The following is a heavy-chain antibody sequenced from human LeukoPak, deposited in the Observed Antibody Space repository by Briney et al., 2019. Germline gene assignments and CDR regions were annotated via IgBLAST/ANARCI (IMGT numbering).Heavy chain of an antibody. CDR2: INSDGSST. J-gene: IGHJ6*03. CDR3: SKASRPCIPGLYHYYYYMDV. D-gene: IGHD1-1*01. Sequence: GGSLRLSCAASGFTFSSYWMHWVRQAPGKGLVWVSRINSDGSSTSYADSVKGRFTISRDNAKNTLYLQMNSLRAEDTAVYYWSKASRPCIPGLYHYYYYMDVWGKGTTVTVSS. CDR1: GFTFSSYW. V-gene: IGHV3-74*01.